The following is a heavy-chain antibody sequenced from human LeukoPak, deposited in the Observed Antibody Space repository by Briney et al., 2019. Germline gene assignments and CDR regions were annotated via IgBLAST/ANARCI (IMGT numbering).Heavy chain of an antibody. D-gene: IGHD6-6*01. Sequence: ASVKVSCKASGDTFSSYAISWVRQAPGQGLEWMGGIIPIFGTANYAQKFQGRVTITADESTSTAYMELSSLRSEDTAVYYCAREGSSSSVYFDYWGQGTLVTVSS. CDR2: IIPIFGTA. J-gene: IGHJ4*02. V-gene: IGHV1-69*13. CDR3: AREGSSSSVYFDY. CDR1: GDTFSSYA.